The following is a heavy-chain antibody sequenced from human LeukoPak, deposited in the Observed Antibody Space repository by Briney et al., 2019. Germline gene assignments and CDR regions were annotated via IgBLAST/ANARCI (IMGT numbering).Heavy chain of an antibody. D-gene: IGHD5-24*01. CDR2: IKFHGHET. Sequence: GGSLRLSCVASGFNFNNYDLHWVRQAPGRGLEWVAFIKFHGHETFYADSVGGRFTFSRDNSRNTSYLQMNSLRSEDTAVYYCATENYDAFDIWGQGTMVTVSS. CDR3: ATENYDAFDI. J-gene: IGHJ3*02. CDR1: GFNFNNYD. V-gene: IGHV3-30*02.